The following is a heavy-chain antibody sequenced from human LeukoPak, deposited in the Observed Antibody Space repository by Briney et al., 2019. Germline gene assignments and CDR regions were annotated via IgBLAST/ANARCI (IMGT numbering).Heavy chain of an antibody. D-gene: IGHD1-1*01. CDR2: IRSKANSYAT. CDR1: GFTFSGSA. CDR3: TRHVNEAYGN. J-gene: IGHJ4*02. Sequence: GGSLKLSCAVSGFTFSGSAMHWVRQASGKGLEWVGRIRSKANSYATAYAASVKGRFTISRDDSKNTAYLQMNSLKTEDTAVYYCTRHVNEAYGNWGQGTLVTVSS. V-gene: IGHV3-73*01.